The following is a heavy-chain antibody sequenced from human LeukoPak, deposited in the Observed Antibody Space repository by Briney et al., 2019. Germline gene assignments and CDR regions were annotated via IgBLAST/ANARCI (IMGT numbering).Heavy chain of an antibody. V-gene: IGHV3-23*01. CDR3: AKEHSSSWQGDY. J-gene: IGHJ4*02. D-gene: IGHD6-13*01. CDR2: IRGSARNT. CDR1: GFTFSSYA. Sequence: GGSLRLSCAASGFTFSSYAMTWVRQAPGKGLEWVSGIRGSARNTYFADSVKGRFTLSRDNSKNTLYLQMNSLRAEDTAVYYCAKEHSSSWQGDYWGQGALVTVSS.